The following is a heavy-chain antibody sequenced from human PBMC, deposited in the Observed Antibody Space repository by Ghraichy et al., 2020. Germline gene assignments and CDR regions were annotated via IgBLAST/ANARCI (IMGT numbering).Heavy chain of an antibody. V-gene: IGHV3-23*01. CDR2: ISGSGGST. D-gene: IGHD4-17*01. CDR1: GFTFSSYA. J-gene: IGHJ4*02. CDR3: AKDAAGLGGTTVTTDYFDY. Sequence: GVLNISCAASGFTFSSYAMSWVRQAPGKGLEWVSAISGSGGSTYYADSVKGRFTISRDNSKNTLYLQMNSLRAEDTAVYYCAKDAAGLGGTTVTTDYFDYWGQGTLVTVSS.